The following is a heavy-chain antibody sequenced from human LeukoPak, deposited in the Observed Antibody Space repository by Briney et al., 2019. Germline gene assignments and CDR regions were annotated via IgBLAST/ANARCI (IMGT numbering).Heavy chain of an antibody. CDR1: GFTFTNYA. D-gene: IGHD1-1*01. J-gene: IGHJ4*02. CDR3: ARDIGSGTTGTTGVLVN. CDR2: ISYDESNK. V-gene: IGHV3-30*07. Sequence: GGSLRLSCTASGFTFTNYAVHWVRQAPGKGLEWVALISYDESNKYYADSVKGRFTISRDNSKNTLYLQMNNLRAEDTAVYYCARDIGSGTTGTTGVLVNWGQGTLVTVSS.